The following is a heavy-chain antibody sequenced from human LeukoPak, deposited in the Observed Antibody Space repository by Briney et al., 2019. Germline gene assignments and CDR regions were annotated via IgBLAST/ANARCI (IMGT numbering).Heavy chain of an antibody. Sequence: SETLSLTCTVSGGSISSGGYYWSWIRQHPGKGLEWIGYIYYSGSTYYNPSLKSRVTISVDTSKNQFSLKLSSVTAADTAVYYCARGITMIVVVTFPQDAFDIWGQGTMVTVSS. CDR1: GGSISSGGYY. J-gene: IGHJ3*02. D-gene: IGHD3-22*01. V-gene: IGHV4-31*03. CDR3: ARGITMIVVVTFPQDAFDI. CDR2: IYYSGST.